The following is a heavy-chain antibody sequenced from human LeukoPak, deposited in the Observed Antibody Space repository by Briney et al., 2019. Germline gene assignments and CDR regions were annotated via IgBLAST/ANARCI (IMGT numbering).Heavy chain of an antibody. V-gene: IGHV3-7*01. Sequence: GGSLRLSCAASGFTFKLYWMHWVRQAPGKGLEWVANIKQDGIEKYYVDSVKGRFTISRDNAKNSLYLQMNSLRAEDTAVYYCARDAYSDYHGGIDYWGQGTLVTVSS. D-gene: IGHD5-12*01. J-gene: IGHJ4*02. CDR3: ARDAYSDYHGGIDY. CDR2: IKQDGIEK. CDR1: GFTFKLYW.